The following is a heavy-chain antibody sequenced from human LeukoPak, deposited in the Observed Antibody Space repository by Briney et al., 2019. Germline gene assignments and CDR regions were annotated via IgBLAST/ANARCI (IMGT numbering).Heavy chain of an antibody. CDR2: INHSGST. CDR3: ARHDYGDQTFDY. J-gene: IGHJ4*02. CDR1: GGSFSGYY. Sequence: SETLSLTCAVYGGSFSGYYWRWIRQPPGKGLECIGKINHSGSTNYNPSLKSRVTISVDTSKNQFSLKLSSVTAADTAVYYCARHDYGDQTFDYWGQGTLVTVSS. D-gene: IGHD4-17*01. V-gene: IGHV4-34*01.